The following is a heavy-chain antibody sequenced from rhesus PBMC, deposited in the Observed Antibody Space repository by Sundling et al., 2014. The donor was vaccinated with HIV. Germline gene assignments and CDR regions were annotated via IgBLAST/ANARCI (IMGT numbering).Heavy chain of an antibody. CDR1: GYSFTDYY. CDR3: ARDTSYCSGIQCYMKGFYLGLDS. D-gene: IGHD2-27*01. V-gene: IGHV1-138*01. CDR2: INPKTGGT. Sequence: QVLLVQSGAEVKKPGSSLKVSCKASGYSFTDYYIHWVRQAPGQGLEWMGRINPKTGGTNYAQKFQGRVTMTRDTSTSTAYMELSSLRSEDTAVYYCARDTSYCSGIQCYMKGFYLGLDSWGQGVVVTVSS. J-gene: IGHJ6*01.